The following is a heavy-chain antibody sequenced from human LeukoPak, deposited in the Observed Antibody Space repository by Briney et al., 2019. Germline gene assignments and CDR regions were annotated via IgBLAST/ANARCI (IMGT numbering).Heavy chain of an antibody. CDR1: GLTVSSSY. Sequence: GGSLRLSCAASGLTVSSSYMSWVRQAAGKGLEWVSSISSSSSYIYYADSVKGRFTISRDNAKNSLYLQMNSLRAEETAVYYCARGPDSGYEYYFDYWGQGTLVTVSS. CDR3: ARGPDSGYEYYFDY. D-gene: IGHD5-12*01. V-gene: IGHV3-21*01. CDR2: ISSSSSYI. J-gene: IGHJ4*02.